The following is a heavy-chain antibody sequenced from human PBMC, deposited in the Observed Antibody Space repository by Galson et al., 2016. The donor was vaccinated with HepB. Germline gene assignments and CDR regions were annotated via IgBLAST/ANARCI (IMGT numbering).Heavy chain of an antibody. CDR3: ARDPGGRGRGYYYGMDG. CDR2: ISAYNGDT. D-gene: IGHD3-10*01. J-gene: IGHJ6*02. V-gene: IGHV1-18*01. Sequence: SVKVSCKASGYTFTNYGISWVRQAPGQGLEWMGWISAYNGDTSYAQKLQGRVTMTTDTSTSTAYMELRSLRSVDTAVYYCARDPGGRGRGYYYGMDGWGQGTTGSVSS. CDR1: GYTFTNYG.